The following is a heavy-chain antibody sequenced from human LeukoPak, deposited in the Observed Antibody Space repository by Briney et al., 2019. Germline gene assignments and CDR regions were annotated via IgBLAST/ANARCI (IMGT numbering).Heavy chain of an antibody. CDR2: IYSDGTTT. J-gene: IGHJ4*02. CDR3: ARVFRGAAGAIDF. D-gene: IGHD6-13*01. Sequence: GGSLRLSCAASGFTFSSYAMSWVRQAPGNGLVWVSRIYSDGTTTTYADSVKGRFTISRDNAKNTLYLQMNSLRVEDTAMYYCARVFRGAAGAIDFWGQGTLVTVSS. CDR1: GFTFSSYA. V-gene: IGHV3-74*01.